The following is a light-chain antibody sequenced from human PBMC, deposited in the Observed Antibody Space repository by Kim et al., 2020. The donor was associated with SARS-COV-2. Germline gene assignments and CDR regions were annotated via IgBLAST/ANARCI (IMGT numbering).Light chain of an antibody. CDR1: RDDIGYYNH. V-gene: IGLV2-14*03. CDR3: SSHGSGSTWL. J-gene: IGLJ3*02. Sequence: QSALTQPASVSGSPGQSITISCTGTRDDIGYYNHVSWYQQYPGKAPKLIIYDVSMGPSGVSDRFSGSKSGNTASLTISGLQPEDEADYYCSSHGSGSTWLFGGGTKGTVL. CDR2: DVS.